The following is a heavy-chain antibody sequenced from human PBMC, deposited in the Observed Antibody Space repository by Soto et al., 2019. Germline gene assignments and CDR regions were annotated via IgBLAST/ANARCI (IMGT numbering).Heavy chain of an antibody. D-gene: IGHD1-26*01. V-gene: IGHV4-61*01. CDR2: IYYIGGT. CDR1: GGSVNSGSYY. CDR3: ARVFGSGSYAYTDY. J-gene: IGHJ4*02. Sequence: QVQLEESGPGLVTPSETVSLTCTVSGGSVNSGSYYWGWIRQPPGKGLEWIGYIYYIGGTNYSPSLKSRATISVDRSKNQLSLKLSSVTAADTAVYYCARVFGSGSYAYTDYWGQGTLVTVSS.